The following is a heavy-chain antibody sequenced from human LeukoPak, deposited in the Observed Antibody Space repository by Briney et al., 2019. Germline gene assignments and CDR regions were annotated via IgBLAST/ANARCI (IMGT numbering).Heavy chain of an antibody. CDR1: GFTFSGYY. D-gene: IGHD3-10*01. J-gene: IGHJ4*02. CDR2: ISSSSSNT. CDR3: TTDLPYYYGSGRYVT. Sequence: GGSLRLSCAASGFTFSGYYMSWIRPAPGKGLEWISYISSSSSNTNYVDSVQGRFTISRDNAKSTLYLQKDSLRAEDTAVYYCTTDLPYYYGSGRYVTWGQGPLVTVPS. V-gene: IGHV3-11*05.